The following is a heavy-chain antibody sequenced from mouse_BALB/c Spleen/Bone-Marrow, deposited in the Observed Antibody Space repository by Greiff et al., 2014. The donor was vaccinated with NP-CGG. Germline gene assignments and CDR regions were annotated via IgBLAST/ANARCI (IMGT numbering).Heavy chain of an antibody. Sequence: ESGPELEKPGASVKISCKASGYSFTGYNMNWVRQSNGKSLEWIGNIDPYYGGTSYNQKFKGKATLTVDKSSSTAYMQLKSLTSEDSAVYYCARSGDYDIYYAMDYWGQGTSVTVSS. CDR2: IDPYYGGT. CDR3: ARSGDYDIYYAMDY. V-gene: IGHV1-39*01. D-gene: IGHD2-4*01. J-gene: IGHJ4*01. CDR1: GYSFTGYN.